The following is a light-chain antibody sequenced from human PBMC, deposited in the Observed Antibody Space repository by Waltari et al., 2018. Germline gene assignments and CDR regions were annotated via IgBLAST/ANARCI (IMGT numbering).Light chain of an antibody. CDR3: NSYTDSII. CDR1: SSDVGGYTY. Sequence: QSALNQPASVSGSPGQSITISCTGTSSDVGGYTYVSWYQHYPAETPKLIIYGVSNRPSGVSDRFSGPKSGNTASLTISGLQAEDEADYYCNSYTDSIIFGGGTKLTVL. CDR2: GVS. J-gene: IGLJ2*01. V-gene: IGLV2-14*01.